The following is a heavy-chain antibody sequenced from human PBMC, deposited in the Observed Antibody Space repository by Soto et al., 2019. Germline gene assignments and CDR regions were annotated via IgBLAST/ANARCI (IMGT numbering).Heavy chain of an antibody. V-gene: IGHV3-53*02. J-gene: IGHJ4*02. CDR1: GFTVSNNY. Sequence: EVQLVETGGGVIQPGGSLRLSCAASGFTVSNNYMSWVRQAPGKGLEWVSLIYSGGSTFYADSVKCRFTISRDNSKNTLFLQMNSLRAEDTDVYFCATYTSVDYWGQGTLVTVSS. CDR3: ATYTSVDY. CDR2: IYSGGST. D-gene: IGHD6-25*01.